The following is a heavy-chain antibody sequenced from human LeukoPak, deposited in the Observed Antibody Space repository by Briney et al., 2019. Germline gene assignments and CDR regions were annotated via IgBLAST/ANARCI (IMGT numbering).Heavy chain of an antibody. J-gene: IGHJ4*02. CDR1: GYSFTSYG. V-gene: IGHV1-18*01. CDR2: ISAYNGNT. CDR3: AREMEYSSSWFGDY. Sequence: GASVKVSCKASGYSFTSYGISWVRQAPGQGLEWMGWISAYNGNTNYAQKLQGRVTMTTDTSTSTAYMELRSLRSDDTAVYYCAREMEYSSSWFGDYWGQGTLVTVSS. D-gene: IGHD6-13*01.